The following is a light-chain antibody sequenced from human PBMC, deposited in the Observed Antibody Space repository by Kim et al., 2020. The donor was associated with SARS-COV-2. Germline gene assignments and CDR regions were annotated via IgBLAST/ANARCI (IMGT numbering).Light chain of an antibody. Sequence: QSVLTQPPSASGTPGQRVTMSCSGSSSNIGSNYVYWYQQLPGTAPKLLIYRNNQRPSGVPDRFSGSKSGTSASLAISGLRSEDEADYYCAAWDDSLGGLFGGGTQLTVL. CDR1: SSNIGSNY. J-gene: IGLJ2*01. CDR2: RNN. CDR3: AAWDDSLGGL. V-gene: IGLV1-47*01.